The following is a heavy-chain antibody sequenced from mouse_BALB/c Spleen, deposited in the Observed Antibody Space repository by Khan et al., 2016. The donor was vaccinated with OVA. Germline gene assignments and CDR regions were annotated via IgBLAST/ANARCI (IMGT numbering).Heavy chain of an antibody. Sequence: VRLQQSGAELVKPGASVKLSCTASGFNIKDTYLHWVKQWPEQGLEWIGRIAPANGNTQFDPKFQGKATITSDTSSNTSYLQLNSLTSEDTVVYYCARPSYDPRDFEVWGAGTTVTVSS. CDR2: IAPANGNT. J-gene: IGHJ1*01. D-gene: IGHD2-3*01. CDR3: ARPSYDPRDFEV. CDR1: GFNIKDTY. V-gene: IGHV14-3*02.